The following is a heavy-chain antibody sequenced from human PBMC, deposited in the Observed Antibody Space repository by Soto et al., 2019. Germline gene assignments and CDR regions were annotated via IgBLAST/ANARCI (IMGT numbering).Heavy chain of an antibody. J-gene: IGHJ4*02. CDR2: IYYSGST. CDR1: GGSISSSSYY. D-gene: IGHD6-13*01. Sequence: QLQLQESGPGLVKPSETLSLTCTVSGGSISSSSYYWGWIRQPPGKGLEWIGSIYYSGSTYYNPSLKSRVTISVDTSKNQFSRKLSSVTAADTAVYYCARHPRDAAAGTAGIDYWGQGTLVTVSS. CDR3: ARHPRDAAAGTAGIDY. V-gene: IGHV4-39*01.